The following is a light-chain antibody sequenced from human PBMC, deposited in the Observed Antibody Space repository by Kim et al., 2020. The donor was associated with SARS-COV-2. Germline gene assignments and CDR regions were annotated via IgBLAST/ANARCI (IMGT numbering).Light chain of an antibody. CDR1: KLGDKY. CDR2: QDS. CDR3: QAWDSRTYV. J-gene: IGLJ1*01. V-gene: IGLV3-1*01. Sequence: SYELTQPPSVSVSPGQTASITCSGDKLGDKYACWYQQKPGQSPVLVIYQDSKRPSGIPERFSGSNSGNTATLTISGTQAMEEADYYCQAWDSRTYVFGT.